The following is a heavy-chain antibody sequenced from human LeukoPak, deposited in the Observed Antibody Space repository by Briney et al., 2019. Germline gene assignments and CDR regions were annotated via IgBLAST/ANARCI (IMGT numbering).Heavy chain of an antibody. CDR1: GGTFSSDA. D-gene: IGHD5-24*01. Sequence: SVKVSCKXSGGTFSSDAISWVRQAPRQGLEWMGRIIPIFGTANYAQKFQGRVTITTDESTSTAYMELSSLRSEDTAVYYCARGDVRKDGYRFDYWGQGTLVTVSS. CDR3: ARGDVRKDGYRFDY. CDR2: IIPIFGTA. J-gene: IGHJ4*02. V-gene: IGHV1-69*05.